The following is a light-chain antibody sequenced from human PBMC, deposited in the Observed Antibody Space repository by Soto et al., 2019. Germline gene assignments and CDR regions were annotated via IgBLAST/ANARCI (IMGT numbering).Light chain of an antibody. CDR2: GAS. CDR1: QSVSSSY. V-gene: IGKV3-20*01. J-gene: IGKJ1*01. CDR3: QQYGSSPLWT. Sequence: EIVLTQSPGTLSLSPGERATLSCRASQSVSSSYLAWYQQQRRHAPRRLLYGASSRATGIPPRFSGSGSGTTFTLTTSSLEPADFAVYYCQQYGSSPLWTFGQGTKVDIK.